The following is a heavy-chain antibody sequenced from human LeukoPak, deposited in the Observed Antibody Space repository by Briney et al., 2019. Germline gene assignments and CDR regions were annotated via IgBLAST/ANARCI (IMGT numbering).Heavy chain of an antibody. CDR1: GYTFTSYG. J-gene: IGHJ4*02. Sequence: ASVKVSCKASGYTFTSYGISWVRQAPGQGLEWMGWISAYNGNTNYAQKLQGRVTMTTDTSTSTAYMELRSLRSDDTAVYYCARELGGLAVVSPTLDYWGQGTLVTVFS. D-gene: IGHD4-23*01. CDR3: ARELGGLAVVSPTLDY. CDR2: ISAYNGNT. V-gene: IGHV1-18*01.